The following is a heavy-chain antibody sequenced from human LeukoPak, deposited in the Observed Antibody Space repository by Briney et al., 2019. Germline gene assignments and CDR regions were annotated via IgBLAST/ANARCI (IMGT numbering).Heavy chain of an antibody. CDR2: IGGSGDST. CDR1: GFTFSSYA. V-gene: IGHV3-23*01. J-gene: IGHJ4*01. D-gene: IGHD1-26*01. Sequence: GSQTVSCAASGFTFSSYAMTWVRQAPGKGLEWVSSIGGSGDSTYYADSVKGRFTVSRDNSKNTLYLQMNSLRADDTALYHCARDSGSYLQPTDFWGHGTLASVSS. CDR3: ARDSGSYLQPTDF.